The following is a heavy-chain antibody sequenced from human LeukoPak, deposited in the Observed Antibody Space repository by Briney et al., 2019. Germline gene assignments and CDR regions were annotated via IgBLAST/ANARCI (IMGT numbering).Heavy chain of an antibody. CDR3: ARAPGSYYDNWFDP. J-gene: IGHJ5*02. D-gene: IGHD1-26*01. V-gene: IGHV1-18*01. CDR2: ISAYNGNT. CDR1: GYTFTSYG. Sequence: ASVKVSCKASGYTFTSYGISWVRQAPGQGLEWMGWISAYNGNTNYAQKLQGRVTMTTDTSTSTAYMELRSLGSDDTAVYYCARAPGSYYDNWFDPWGQGNLVTVSS.